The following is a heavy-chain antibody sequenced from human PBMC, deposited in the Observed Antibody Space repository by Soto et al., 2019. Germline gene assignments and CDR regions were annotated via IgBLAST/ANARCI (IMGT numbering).Heavy chain of an antibody. V-gene: IGHV1-3*01. Sequence: XSVKVSCKASGYPFTSYAMHWVRQAPGHRLEWMGWINAGNGNTKYSQKFQGRVTITRDTSASTAYMELSSLRSEDTAVYYCARSKYSSSPRHDAFDIWGQGTMVTVSS. CDR3: ARSKYSSSPRHDAFDI. CDR1: GYPFTSYA. D-gene: IGHD6-13*01. J-gene: IGHJ3*02. CDR2: INAGNGNT.